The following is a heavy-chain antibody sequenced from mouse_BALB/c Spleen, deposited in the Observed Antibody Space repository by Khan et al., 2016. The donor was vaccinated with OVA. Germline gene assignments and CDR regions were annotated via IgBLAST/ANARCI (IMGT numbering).Heavy chain of an antibody. CDR3: TRRNWDVAWFAY. J-gene: IGHJ3*01. CDR1: GYTFTSYW. V-gene: IGHV1-5*01. D-gene: IGHD4-1*01. CDR2: IYPGNTDT. Sequence: VQLQQSGTVLARPGASVKMSCKASGYTFTSYWMHWVKQRPGQGLEWIGDIYPGNTDTNYNQKFKGKAKLTAVTSTSPAYMELSSLINEDSAVYYCTRRNWDVAWFAYWGQGTLVTVSA.